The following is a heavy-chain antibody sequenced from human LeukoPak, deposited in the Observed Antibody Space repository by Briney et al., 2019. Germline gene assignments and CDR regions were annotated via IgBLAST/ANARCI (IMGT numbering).Heavy chain of an antibody. V-gene: IGHV1-69-2*01. CDR2: VDPEDGET. J-gene: IGHJ4*02. D-gene: IGHD1-7*01. Sequence: VASVKVSCKASGYTFTDYYIHWVQQAPGKGLEWLGRVDPEDGETIYAEKFQGRVTINADTSTDTVYMELSSLRSEDTAVYYCTTLTETTFGGQDFWGQGTLVTVSS. CDR3: TTLTETTFGGQDF. CDR1: GYTFTDYY.